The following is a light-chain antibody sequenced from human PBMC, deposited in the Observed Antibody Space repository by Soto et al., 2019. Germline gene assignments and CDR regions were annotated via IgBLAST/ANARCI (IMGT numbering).Light chain of an antibody. CDR1: QSTDNTY. V-gene: IGKV3-20*01. Sequence: DIVFPKPPDTLSSSPAARAILSCSASQSTDNTYLACYQQKPGGAPRLLVYRAFSRATRIPDRFSATASGTDFSLTISRLEPEDFAVYYCQQYGSSITFGPGTKVDIK. J-gene: IGKJ3*01. CDR2: RAF. CDR3: QQYGSSIT.